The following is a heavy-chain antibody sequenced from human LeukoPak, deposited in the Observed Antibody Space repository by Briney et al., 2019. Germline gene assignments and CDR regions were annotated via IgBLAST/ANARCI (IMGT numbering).Heavy chain of an antibody. CDR1: GFTFSSYA. V-gene: IGHV3-23*01. CDR2: ISGSGDST. J-gene: IGHJ4*02. CDR3: AKTRPLDSSSWSHGDY. D-gene: IGHD6-13*01. Sequence: GGSLRLSCAASGFTFSSYAMSWVRQVPGKGLEWVSAISGSGDSTYYGDSVKGRFTISRDSSKNTLYLQMNSLRAEDTAVYYCAKTRPLDSSSWSHGDYWGQGTLVTVSS.